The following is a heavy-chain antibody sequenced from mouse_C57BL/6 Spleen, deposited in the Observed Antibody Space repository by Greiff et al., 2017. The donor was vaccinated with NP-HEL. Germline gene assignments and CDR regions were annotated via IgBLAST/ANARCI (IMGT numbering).Heavy chain of an antibody. CDR3: ARQNRAPFAY. J-gene: IGHJ3*01. V-gene: IGHV1-76*01. Sequence: QVQLQQSGAELVRPGASVKLSCKASGYTFTDYYINWVKQRPGQGLEWIARIYPGSGNTYYNEKFKGKATLTAEKSSSTAYMQLSSLTSEDSAVYFCARQNRAPFAYWGQGTLVTVSA. CDR1: GYTFTDYY. CDR2: IYPGSGNT.